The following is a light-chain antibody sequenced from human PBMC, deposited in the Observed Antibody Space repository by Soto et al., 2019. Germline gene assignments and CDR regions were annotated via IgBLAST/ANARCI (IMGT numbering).Light chain of an antibody. Sequence: DIVMTQSPDSLAVSLGERATINCKSSQTVLYSSDNKNYLAWYQQKPGQPPKLLIYWASTRESGVPDRFSGSGSGTEFTLTISSLQAEDVAVYDCQQYDGSPVTFGGGTKVEMK. J-gene: IGKJ4*01. CDR3: QQYDGSPVT. CDR2: WAS. V-gene: IGKV4-1*01. CDR1: QTVLYSSDNKNY.